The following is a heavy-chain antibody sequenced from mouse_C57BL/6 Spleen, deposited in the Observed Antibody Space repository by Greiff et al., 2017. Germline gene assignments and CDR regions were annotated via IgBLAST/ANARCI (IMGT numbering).Heavy chain of an antibody. J-gene: IGHJ2*01. CDR3: ARQGGLRGYFDY. V-gene: IGHV1-53*01. CDR2: INPSNGGT. Sequence: QVQLQPPGTELVKPGASVKLSCKASGYTFTSYWMHWVKQRPGQGLEWIGNINPSNGGTNYNEKITSKATLTVYKSASTAYMQLSSRTSEDAAVYYCARQGGLRGYFDYWGQGTTLTVSS. D-gene: IGHD2-4*01. CDR1: GYTFTSYW.